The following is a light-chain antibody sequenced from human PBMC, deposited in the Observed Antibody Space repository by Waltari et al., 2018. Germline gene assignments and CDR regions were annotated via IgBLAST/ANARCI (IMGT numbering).Light chain of an antibody. V-gene: IGLV2-14*03. CDR3: SSFTTSSTLVV. Sequence: QSALTQPASVSGSPGQSITISCTGTSSDIGDYNYVSWYQQYPGIAPKLILSDVSLRPSGVSDRFSGSKSGNTASLTISALQADDEADYYCSSFTTSSTLVVFGGGTKLTVL. CDR2: DVS. CDR1: SSDIGDYNY. J-gene: IGLJ2*01.